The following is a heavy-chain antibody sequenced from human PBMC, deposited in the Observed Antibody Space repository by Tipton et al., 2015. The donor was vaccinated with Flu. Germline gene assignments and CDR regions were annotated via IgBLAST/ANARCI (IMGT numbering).Heavy chain of an antibody. Sequence: TLSLTCTVSGGSISDYYWSWIRQPPGKGLAWIGYGSYSGNTNYNPSLKSRVTISVDRSKNQFSLNLNFVTAADTAVYYCARSTYHYGSGSSDYWGQGTLVTVSS. D-gene: IGHD3-10*01. J-gene: IGHJ4*02. CDR2: GSYSGNT. CDR3: ARSTYHYGSGSSDY. V-gene: IGHV4-59*08. CDR1: GGSISDYY.